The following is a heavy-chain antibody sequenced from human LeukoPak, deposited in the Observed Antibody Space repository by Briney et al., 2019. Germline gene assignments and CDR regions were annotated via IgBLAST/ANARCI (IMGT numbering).Heavy chain of an antibody. D-gene: IGHD6-13*01. V-gene: IGHV3-21*01. CDR3: ARDPRHSSSWYVDY. J-gene: IGHJ4*02. CDR1: GFTFSSYS. Sequence: GGSLRLSCAASGFTFSSYSMSWVRQAPGKGLEWVSSISSSSTYIYYADSVKGRFTISRDNAKNSLYLQMNSLRAEDTAVYYCARDPRHSSSWYVDYWGQGTLVTVSS. CDR2: ISSSSTYI.